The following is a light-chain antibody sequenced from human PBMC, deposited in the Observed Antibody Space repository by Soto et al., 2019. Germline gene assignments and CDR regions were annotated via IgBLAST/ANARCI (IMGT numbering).Light chain of an antibody. CDR1: QSVSSSY. Sequence: EIALTQSPATLSSSLGERATLSCGASQSVSSSYLAWYQQKPGQAPRLLIYGASSRATGIPARFSGSGSGTDFTLTISSLEPEDFAVYYCQHRNNWLWTFGQGTKVDI. CDR2: GAS. CDR3: QHRNNWLWT. J-gene: IGKJ1*01. V-gene: IGKV3D-20*02.